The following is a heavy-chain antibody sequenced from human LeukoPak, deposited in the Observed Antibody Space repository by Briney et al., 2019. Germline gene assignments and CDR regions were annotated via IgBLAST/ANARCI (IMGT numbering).Heavy chain of an antibody. Sequence: ASVKVSCKASGGTFSSYAISWVRQAPGQGLEWMGGIIPILGIANYAQKFQGRVTITADKSTSTAYMELSSLRSEDTAVYYCARDMRGYCSGGSCYPGDYYYYGMDVWGQGTTVTVSS. D-gene: IGHD2-15*01. J-gene: IGHJ6*02. V-gene: IGHV1-69*04. CDR3: ARDMRGYCSGGSCYPGDYYYYGMDV. CDR2: IIPILGIA. CDR1: GGTFSSYA.